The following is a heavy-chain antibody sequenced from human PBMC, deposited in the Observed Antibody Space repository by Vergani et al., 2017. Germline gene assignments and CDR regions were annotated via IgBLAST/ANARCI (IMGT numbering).Heavy chain of an antibody. CDR3: ASGPRGYGGDPEGYYYGMDV. CDR2: IIPVLGKT. V-gene: IGHV1-69*02. Sequence: QVQLVQSGAEVKKPGSSVKVSCKASGATFRSNTISWVRQVPGQGLEWMGRIIPVLGKTKYAQDFQGRLTITADTSTSTAYMELTSLRSQDTAVYYCASGPRGYGGDPEGYYYGMDVWGQGTKVT. D-gene: IGHD1-26*01. CDR1: GATFRSNT. J-gene: IGHJ6*02.